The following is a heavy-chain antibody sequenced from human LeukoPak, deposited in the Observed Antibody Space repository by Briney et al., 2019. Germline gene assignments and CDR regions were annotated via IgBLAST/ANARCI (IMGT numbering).Heavy chain of an antibody. CDR3: AKEGMGSEAITADGAFDI. Sequence: SETLSLTCTVSGGSISNYHWSWIRQPPGKGLQWIGYLYDTGSTNYNPSLKSRVTISVDTSKNQISLKLNSVTAADTALYFRAKEGMGSEAITADGAFDIWGQGTTVTVSS. J-gene: IGHJ3*02. CDR1: GGSISNYH. CDR2: LYDTGST. D-gene: IGHD3-10*01. V-gene: IGHV4-59*01.